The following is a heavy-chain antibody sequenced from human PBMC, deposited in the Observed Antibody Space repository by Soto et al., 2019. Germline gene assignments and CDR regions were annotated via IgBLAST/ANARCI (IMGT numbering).Heavy chain of an antibody. CDR1: GYSFTSDW. CDR3: ARPYSSSSLRGGYYYGMDV. J-gene: IGHJ6*02. V-gene: IGHV5-51*01. D-gene: IGHD6-6*01. Sequence: VESLKISCKGSGYSFTSDWIGWLRQMRVKGLEWMGIIYPGDSDTRYSPSFQGQVTISADKSISTAYLQWSSLKASDTAMYYCARPYSSSSLRGGYYYGMDVWGQGTTVTVSS. CDR2: IYPGDSDT.